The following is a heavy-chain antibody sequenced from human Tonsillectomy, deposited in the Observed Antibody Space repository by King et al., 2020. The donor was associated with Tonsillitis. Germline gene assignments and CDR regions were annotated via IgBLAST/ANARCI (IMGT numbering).Heavy chain of an antibody. J-gene: IGHJ4*02. CDR2: LYSGGNT. V-gene: IGHV3-66*01. Sequence: VQLVESGGGLVQPGGSLRLSCAASGFTVSTNYMSWVRQAPGKGLEWVSILYSGGNTYYADSVKGRFTISRDNSKNTLYLQMKSMRAEDTSGYYCWAIRRGLFDFCGQGTLVTVSS. D-gene: IGHD3/OR15-3a*01. CDR3: WAIRRGLFDF. CDR1: GFTVSTNY.